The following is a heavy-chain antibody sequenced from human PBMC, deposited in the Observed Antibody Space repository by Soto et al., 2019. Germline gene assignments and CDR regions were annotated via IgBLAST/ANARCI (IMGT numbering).Heavy chain of an antibody. CDR1: GGTFSSYA. V-gene: IGHV1-69*13. CDR3: ATPERGDPYSQRTYFDY. D-gene: IGHD3-16*01. CDR2: IIPIFGTA. Sequence: GASVKVSCKASGGTFSSYAISWVRQAPGQGLEWMGGIIPIFGTANYAQKFQGRVTITADESTSTAYMELSSLRSEDTAVYYCATPERGDPYSQRTYFDYWGQGTLVTVSS. J-gene: IGHJ4*02.